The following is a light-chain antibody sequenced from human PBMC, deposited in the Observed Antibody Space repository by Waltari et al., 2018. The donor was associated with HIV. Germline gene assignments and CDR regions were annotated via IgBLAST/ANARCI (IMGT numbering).Light chain of an antibody. V-gene: IGKV3-20*01. Sequence: EILMTQSPATLSVSPGERATLSCRASQSVGRNLAWYQQKPGQAPRLVMYATSSRATGVPDRFTGSGSGTAFTLTISRLEPEDSAVYFCQQYGRSLWTFGQGTRVEVK. CDR2: ATS. CDR1: QSVGRN. CDR3: QQYGRSLWT. J-gene: IGKJ1*01.